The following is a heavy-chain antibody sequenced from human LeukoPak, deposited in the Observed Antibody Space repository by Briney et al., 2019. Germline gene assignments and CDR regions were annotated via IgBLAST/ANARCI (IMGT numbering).Heavy chain of an antibody. CDR3: ARDFRSPLGIGDHNWFDP. Sequence: KPSETLSLTCTVSGGSISSYYWSWIRQPAGKGLEWIGRIYTSGSTNYNPSLKSRVTMSVDTSKNQFSLKLSSVTAADTAVYYCARDFRSPLGIGDHNWFDPWGQGPLVTVSS. D-gene: IGHD7-27*01. CDR2: IYTSGST. CDR1: GGSISSYY. J-gene: IGHJ5*02. V-gene: IGHV4-4*07.